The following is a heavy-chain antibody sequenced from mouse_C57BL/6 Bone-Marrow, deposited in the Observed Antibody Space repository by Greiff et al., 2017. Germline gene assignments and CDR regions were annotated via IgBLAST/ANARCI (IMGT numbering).Heavy chain of an antibody. CDR2: INPSSGYT. D-gene: IGHD1-1*01. J-gene: IGHJ2*01. CDR1: GYTFTSYW. CDR3: ARGKIYYPFDY. V-gene: IGHV1-7*01. Sequence: VKLQESGAELAKPGASVKLSCKASGYTFTSYWMPWVNQRPGQGLEWIGYINPSSGYTKYNQKFKDKATLTADKSSSTAYMQLSSLTYEDAAIYYCARGKIYYPFDYWGQGTTLTVSS.